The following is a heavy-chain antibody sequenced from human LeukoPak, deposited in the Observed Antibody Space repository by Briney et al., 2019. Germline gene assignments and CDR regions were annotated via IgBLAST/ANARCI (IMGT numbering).Heavy chain of an antibody. J-gene: IGHJ6*04. V-gene: IGHV3-7*01. CDR1: GFIFNNYW. CDR3: AELGITMIGGV. Sequence: GGSLRLSCVASGFIFNNYWMSWVRQVPGKGLEWVANMKQDVREKYLVDSVKGRFTISRDNAKNSVYLQMNRLTAEDTAVYYCAELGITMIGGVWGKGTTVTISS. D-gene: IGHD3-10*02. CDR2: MKQDVREK.